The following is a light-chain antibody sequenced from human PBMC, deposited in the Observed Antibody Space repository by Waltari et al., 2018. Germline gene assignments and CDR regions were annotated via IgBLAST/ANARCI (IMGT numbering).Light chain of an antibody. CDR1: SPNIGTTT. Sequence: QSVLPQPPSTSGTPGQTVTISCSGSSPNIGTTTVTWYQQFPGTAPKVLVFANYPRPSGVPNRFSASKSGTSASLVISGLQSEDEGDYFCAAWDDSLIGRVFGGGTTLTVL. CDR2: ANY. V-gene: IGLV1-44*01. J-gene: IGLJ3*02. CDR3: AAWDDSLIGRV.